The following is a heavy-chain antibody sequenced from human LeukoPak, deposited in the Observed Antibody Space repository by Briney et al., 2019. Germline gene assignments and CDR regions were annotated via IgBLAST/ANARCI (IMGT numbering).Heavy chain of an antibody. CDR3: ANTEPGYCTTTSCLKSDY. CDR1: GFTFSDYY. CDR2: ISSSGNTI. Sequence: PGGSLRLSCAASGFTFSDYYMSWIRQAPGKGLEWVSYISSSGNTIYYADSVKGRFTISRDNSKNTLGLQVNSLRAEDTAIYYCANTEPGYCTTTSCLKSDYWGQGTLVTVSS. J-gene: IGHJ4*02. D-gene: IGHD2-2*01. V-gene: IGHV3-11*01.